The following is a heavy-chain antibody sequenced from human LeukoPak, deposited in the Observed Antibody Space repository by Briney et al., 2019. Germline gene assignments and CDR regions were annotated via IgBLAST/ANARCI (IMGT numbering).Heavy chain of an antibody. CDR3: ARGHGTSTIDY. Sequence: SETLSLTCTVSSGSISSYYWNWIRQPPGKGLEWIGYIYNSGSTNYSPSLKSRVTISADTSKNQFSLKLNSVTAADTAVYYCARGHGTSTIDYWGQGILVTVSS. D-gene: IGHD4-11*01. CDR2: IYNSGST. J-gene: IGHJ4*02. V-gene: IGHV4-59*01. CDR1: SGSISSYY.